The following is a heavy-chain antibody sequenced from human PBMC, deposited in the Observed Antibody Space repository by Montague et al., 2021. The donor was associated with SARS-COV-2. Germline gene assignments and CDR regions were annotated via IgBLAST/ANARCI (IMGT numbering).Heavy chain of an antibody. CDR1: GGSISSSSYY. CDR3: ARSPRHYDFWSGYLPGHFDY. Sequence: SETLSLTCTVSGGSISSSSYYWGWIRQPPGKGLEWIGSIYYSGSTYYNPSPKSRVTISVDTSKNQFSLKLSSVTAADTAVYYCARSPRHYDFWSGYLPGHFDYWGQGTLVTVSS. D-gene: IGHD3-3*01. V-gene: IGHV4-39*01. J-gene: IGHJ4*02. CDR2: IYYSGST.